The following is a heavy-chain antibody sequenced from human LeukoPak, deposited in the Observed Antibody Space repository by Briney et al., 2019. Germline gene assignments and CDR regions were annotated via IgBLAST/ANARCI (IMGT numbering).Heavy chain of an antibody. V-gene: IGHV1-18*01. CDR3: ARDGKRSGQVWQWSGTDY. Sequence: GASVKVSCKASGYTFTSYGISWVRQAPGQGLEWMGWISAYNGNTNYAQKFQGRVTMTRDTSISTAYMELSRLRSDDTAVYYCARDGKRSGQVWQWSGTDYWGQGTLVTVSS. J-gene: IGHJ4*02. D-gene: IGHD3-3*01. CDR1: GYTFTSYG. CDR2: ISAYNGNT.